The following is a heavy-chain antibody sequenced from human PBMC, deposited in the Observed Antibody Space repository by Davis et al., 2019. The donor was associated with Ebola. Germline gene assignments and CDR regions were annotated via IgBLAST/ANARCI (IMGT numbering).Heavy chain of an antibody. Sequence: GGSLRLSCAASGFTFSSYAIHWVRQAPGKGLEWVAVISYDGSDEYYADSVKGRFTISRDNSKNTLNLQMNSLRAEDTAVYYCARSERYCSGGSCYHYGMDVWGKGTTVTVSS. D-gene: IGHD2-15*01. CDR2: ISYDGSDE. CDR3: ARSERYCSGGSCYHYGMDV. V-gene: IGHV3-30*03. CDR1: GFTFSSYA. J-gene: IGHJ6*04.